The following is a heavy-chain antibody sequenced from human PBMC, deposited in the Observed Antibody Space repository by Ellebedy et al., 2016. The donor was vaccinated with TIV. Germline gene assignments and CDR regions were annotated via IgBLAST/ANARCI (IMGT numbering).Heavy chain of an antibody. Sequence: GGSLRLXXKGSGYSFTSYWIGWVRQMPGKGLEWMGIIYPGDSDTRYSPSFQGQVTISADKSISTAYLQWSSLKASDTAMYYCARRHHCSGGSCYNHADCWGQGTLVTVSS. CDR3: ARRHHCSGGSCYNHADC. CDR2: IYPGDSDT. J-gene: IGHJ4*02. D-gene: IGHD2-15*01. V-gene: IGHV5-51*01. CDR1: GYSFTSYW.